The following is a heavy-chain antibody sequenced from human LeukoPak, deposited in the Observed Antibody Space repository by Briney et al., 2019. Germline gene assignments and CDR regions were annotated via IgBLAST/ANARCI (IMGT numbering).Heavy chain of an antibody. Sequence: TSETLSLACTVSGGSVSSGTYYWTWIRQPPGKGLEWIGYISYSGSTNYNPSLKSRFTISVDTSKSQFSLNLSSVTAADTAVYYCARRGSGGRSFDIWGQGTMVTVSS. CDR1: GGSVSSGTYY. J-gene: IGHJ3*02. CDR3: ARRGSGGRSFDI. D-gene: IGHD2-15*01. V-gene: IGHV4-61*01. CDR2: ISYSGST.